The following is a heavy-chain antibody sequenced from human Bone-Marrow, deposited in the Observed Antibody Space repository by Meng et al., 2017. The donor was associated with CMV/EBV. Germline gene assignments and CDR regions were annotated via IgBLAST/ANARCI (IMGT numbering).Heavy chain of an antibody. Sequence: CTLSSYAMSWVRQARGKGLEWVSVIYSGGRSTYYADSVKGRFTISRDNSKNTLYLQMNSLRAEDTAVYYCAKGYYDFWSGYDPFDYWGQGTLVTVSS. J-gene: IGHJ4*02. CDR1: CTLSSYA. CDR2: IYSGGRST. D-gene: IGHD3-3*01. CDR3: AKGYYDFWSGYDPFDY. V-gene: IGHV3-23*03.